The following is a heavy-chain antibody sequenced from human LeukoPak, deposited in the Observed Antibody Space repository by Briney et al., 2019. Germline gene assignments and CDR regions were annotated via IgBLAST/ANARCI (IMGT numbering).Heavy chain of an antibody. D-gene: IGHD1-26*01. Sequence: ASVKVSCKASGYTFTGYYMHWVRQAPGQGLEWMGWINPNSGDTHYAQNFQGRVTMTRDTSISTAYMELSRLRSDDTAMYYCARGSTVGATESLGFDYWGQGTPVTVSS. V-gene: IGHV1-2*02. CDR3: ARGSTVGATESLGFDY. CDR2: INPNSGDT. J-gene: IGHJ4*02. CDR1: GYTFTGYY.